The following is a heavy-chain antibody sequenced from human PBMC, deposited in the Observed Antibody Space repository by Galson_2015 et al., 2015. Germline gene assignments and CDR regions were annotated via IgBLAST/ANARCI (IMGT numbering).Heavy chain of an antibody. J-gene: IGHJ5*02. CDR2: VKSKTDGGTT. Sequence: SLRLSCAASGFTFSQAWMSWVRQAPGKGLEWVGRVKSKTDGGTTDYAAPAKGRFTISRDDSKNTLYLQMNSLKTEDTAVYYCTTDVPYGSGSYYNVWFDPWSQGTLVTVSS. CDR3: TTDVPYGSGSYYNVWFDP. V-gene: IGHV3-15*01. D-gene: IGHD3-10*01. CDR1: GFTFSQAW.